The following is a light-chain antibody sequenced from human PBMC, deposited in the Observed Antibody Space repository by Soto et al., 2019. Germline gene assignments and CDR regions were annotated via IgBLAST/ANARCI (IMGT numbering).Light chain of an antibody. CDR3: QQYDKWPHT. CDR2: YAS. Sequence: EMVMTQSPATLSVSPGERVTLSCRASQNLSRNLAWYQQQPGQAPRLLIFYASTRATGIPARFSGSGSGTDFTLTISILQSEYFAVYYCQQYDKWPHTFGQGTKLAIK. V-gene: IGKV3-15*01. CDR1: QNLSRN. J-gene: IGKJ2*01.